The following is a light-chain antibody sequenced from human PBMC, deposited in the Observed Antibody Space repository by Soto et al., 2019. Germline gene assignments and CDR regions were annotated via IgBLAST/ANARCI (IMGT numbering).Light chain of an antibody. Sequence: IQLTQSPSSLPASVGDRVTITCRASQGITTYLAWYQQKPGKAPKLLIYAASALQSGVPSRFSGSGSGTDFTLPISSLQPEDFATYYCLQINSYPYTFGQGTKLEIK. CDR2: AAS. CDR3: LQINSYPYT. J-gene: IGKJ2*01. CDR1: QGITTY. V-gene: IGKV1-9*01.